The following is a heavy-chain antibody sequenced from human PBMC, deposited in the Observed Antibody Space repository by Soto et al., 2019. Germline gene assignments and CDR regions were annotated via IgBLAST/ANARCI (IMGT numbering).Heavy chain of an antibody. V-gene: IGHV3-30*03. CDR2: VSXDGXNT. J-gene: IGHJ4*02. CDR1: GFTFSDYA. CDR3: XXXXXXXXXXXXXXY. Sequence: VQLVESGGGVVQPGRSLRLSCAASGFTFSDYAMHWVRQAPGKGLEWVAVVSXDGXNTHYADSVKGRFTISRDSSKXXXXXXXXXXXXXXXXXXXXXXXXXXXXXXXXXXYWGQGXLVTVSS.